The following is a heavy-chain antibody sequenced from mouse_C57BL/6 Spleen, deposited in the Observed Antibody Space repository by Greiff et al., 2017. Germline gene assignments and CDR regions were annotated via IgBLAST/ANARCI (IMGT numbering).Heavy chain of an antibody. V-gene: IGHV1-52*01. Sequence: QVQLQQPGAELVRPGSSVKLSCKASGYTFTSYWMHWVKQRPIQGLEWIGNIDPSDSETHYNQKFKDKATLTVDKSSSTAYMQLSSLTSEDSAVYYCARLVGYYERAWFAYWGQGTLVTVSA. CDR1: GYTFTSYW. CDR2: IDPSDSET. CDR3: ARLVGYYERAWFAY. J-gene: IGHJ3*01. D-gene: IGHD2-3*01.